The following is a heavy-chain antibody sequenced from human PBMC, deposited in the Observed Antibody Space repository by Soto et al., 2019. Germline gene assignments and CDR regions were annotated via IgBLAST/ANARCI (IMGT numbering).Heavy chain of an antibody. CDR3: ARDSLDILTGPNWFDP. CDR2: IIPIFGTA. CDR1: GGTFSSYA. Sequence: SVKVSCKASGGTFSSYAISWVRQAPGQGLEWMGGIIPIFGTANYAQKFQGRVTITADESTSTAYMELSSLRSEDTAVYYCARDSLDILTGPNWFDPWGQGTLVTVSS. D-gene: IGHD3-9*01. V-gene: IGHV1-69*13. J-gene: IGHJ5*02.